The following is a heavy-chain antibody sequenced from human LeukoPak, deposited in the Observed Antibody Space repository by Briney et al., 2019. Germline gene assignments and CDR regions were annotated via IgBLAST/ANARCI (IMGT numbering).Heavy chain of an antibody. J-gene: IGHJ4*02. D-gene: IGHD5-12*01. V-gene: IGHV4-4*07. CDR1: GGSISSYY. CDR2: IYTSGST. Sequence: PSEILSLTCTVSGGSISSYYWSWIRQPAGKGLEWIGRIYTSGSTNYNPSLKSRVSMSVDTSKNQFSLTLTSVTVADTAFYYCARGGIRGYSAFDNLDFWGLGTHVTVSS. CDR3: ARGGIRGYSAFDNLDF.